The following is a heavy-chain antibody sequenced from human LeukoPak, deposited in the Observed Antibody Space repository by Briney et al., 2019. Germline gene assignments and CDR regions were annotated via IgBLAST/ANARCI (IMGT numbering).Heavy chain of an antibody. J-gene: IGHJ5*02. CDR2: ISTSSRYI. D-gene: IGHD2-2*01. Sequence: GGSLRLSCAASGFTLSTFDMNWVRQAPGKGLEWVSSISTSSRYIYYRDTVKGRFTISRDDAKNSLYLQMNSLRVEDTAVYYCARADCSGSTCYLRRSWFDPWGQGTLVTVSS. V-gene: IGHV3-21*01. CDR3: ARADCSGSTCYLRRSWFDP. CDR1: GFTLSTFD.